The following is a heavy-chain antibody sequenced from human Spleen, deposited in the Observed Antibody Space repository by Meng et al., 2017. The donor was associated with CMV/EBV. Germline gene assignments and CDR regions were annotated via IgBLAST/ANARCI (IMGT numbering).Heavy chain of an antibody. D-gene: IGHD2-2*01. V-gene: IGHV1-2*02. Sequence: ASVKVSCKASGYTFTDYYIYWVRQAPGQGLEWMGWVNPNTGGTNYAQEFQGRVTMSRDTSISTAYMELSRLRSDDTAVYYCARDQGYCSSTSCAAYFDYWGQGTLVTVSS. CDR2: VNPNTGGT. CDR3: ARDQGYCSSTSCAAYFDY. J-gene: IGHJ4*02. CDR1: GYTFTDYY.